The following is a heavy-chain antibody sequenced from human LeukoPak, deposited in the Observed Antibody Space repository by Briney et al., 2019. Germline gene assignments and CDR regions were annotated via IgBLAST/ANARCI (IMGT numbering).Heavy chain of an antibody. D-gene: IGHD3-22*01. V-gene: IGHV3-48*03. CDR1: GLTFSGYE. CDR3: ARARVPFYSDSSGYGQGTFNC. Sequence: GGSVRLSCAAPGLTFSGYEMKWVRQAPGKGVEWVSYIIRSGTIISYADSVKGPFTFSRELAKNTLSSQMDTLRAEDTAVYYCARARVPFYSDSSGYGQGTFNCWGQG. J-gene: IGHJ4*01. CDR2: IIRSGTII.